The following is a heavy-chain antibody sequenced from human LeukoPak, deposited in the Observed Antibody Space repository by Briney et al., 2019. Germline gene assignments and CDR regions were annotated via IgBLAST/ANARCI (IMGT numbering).Heavy chain of an antibody. Sequence: SVKVSCKASGGTFSSYAISWVRQAPGQELEWMGGIIPIFGTANYAQKFQGRVTITADESTSTAYMELSSLRSEDTAVYYCARVKAVGATCFDYWGQGTLVTVSS. CDR2: IIPIFGTA. V-gene: IGHV1-69*13. CDR3: ARVKAVGATCFDY. J-gene: IGHJ4*02. CDR1: GGTFSSYA. D-gene: IGHD1-26*01.